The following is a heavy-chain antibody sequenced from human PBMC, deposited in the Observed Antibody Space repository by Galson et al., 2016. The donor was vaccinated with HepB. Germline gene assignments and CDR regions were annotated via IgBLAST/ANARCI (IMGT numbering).Heavy chain of an antibody. D-gene: IGHD1-14*01. CDR2: TYHRAKWYS. V-gene: IGHV6-1*01. Sequence: CAISGDSVSSINAGWNWIRQSPSRGLEWLGTTYHRAKWYSNYAESVKSRITIHPDTSKNQFSLQLKSVTPEDSAVYYCARRWDSTWYYFDSWGQGILVTVPS. CDR1: GDSVSSINAG. CDR3: ARRWDSTWYYFDS. J-gene: IGHJ4*02.